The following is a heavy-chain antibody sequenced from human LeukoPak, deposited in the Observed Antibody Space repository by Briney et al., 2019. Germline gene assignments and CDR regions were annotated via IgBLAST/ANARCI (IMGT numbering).Heavy chain of an antibody. D-gene: IGHD2-2*02. J-gene: IGHJ4*02. V-gene: IGHV1-18*04. CDR2: ISAYNGNT. Sequence: AASVKVSCKASGYTFTGYYMHWVRQAPGQGLEWMGWISAYNGNTNYAQKLQGRVTMTTDTSTSTAYMELRSLRSDDTAVYYCARAIPAAIQGEGFDYWGQGTLVTVSS. CDR3: ARAIPAAIQGEGFDY. CDR1: GYTFTGYY.